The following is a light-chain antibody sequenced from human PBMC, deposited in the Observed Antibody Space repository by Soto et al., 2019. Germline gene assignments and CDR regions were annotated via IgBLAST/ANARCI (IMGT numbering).Light chain of an antibody. Sequence: DIQLTQSPSFLSASVGDRGTITCRASQGISSYLACYQQKPGKAPKLLIYAASTLQSGVPSRFSGSGSGTEFTLTISSLQPEDFATYYCQQLNSYPWTFGQGTKVEIK. CDR3: QQLNSYPWT. CDR1: QGISSY. CDR2: AAS. J-gene: IGKJ1*01. V-gene: IGKV1-9*01.